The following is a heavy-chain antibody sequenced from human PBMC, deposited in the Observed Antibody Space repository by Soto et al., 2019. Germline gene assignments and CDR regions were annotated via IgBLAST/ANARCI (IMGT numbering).Heavy chain of an antibody. V-gene: IGHV3-23*01. J-gene: IGHJ5*02. CDR3: AKYVLYDILTGNWFDP. D-gene: IGHD3-9*01. CDR1: GFTFSSYA. CDR2: ISGSGGST. Sequence: PGGSLRLSCAASGFTFSSYAMSWVRQAPGKGLEWVSAISGSGGSTYYADSVKGRFTISRDNSKNTLYLQMNSLRAEDTAVYYCAKYVLYDILTGNWFDPWGQGTLVTVSS.